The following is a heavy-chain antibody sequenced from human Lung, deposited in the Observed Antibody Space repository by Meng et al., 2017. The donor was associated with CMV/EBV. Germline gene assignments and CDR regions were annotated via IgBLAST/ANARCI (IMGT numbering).Heavy chain of an antibody. D-gene: IGHD3-22*01. J-gene: IGHJ4*02. CDR2: IHNSGSS. CDR1: DDSISSNIYY. CDR3: AREVYLDGSGFRRSYSDF. Sequence: LCCTVSDDSISSNIYYWGWIRQPPGKGLEWIGNIHNSGSSFHNPSLKGRVTISIDMSRNQFSLTLNSVTAADTAVYYCAREVYLDGSGFRRSYSDFWXQGTLVTVSS. V-gene: IGHV4-39*07.